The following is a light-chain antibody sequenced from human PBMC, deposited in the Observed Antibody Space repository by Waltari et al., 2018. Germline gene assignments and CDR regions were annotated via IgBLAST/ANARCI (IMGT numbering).Light chain of an antibody. J-gene: IGKJ2*01. V-gene: IGKV1-39*01. CDR1: NNGKVF. CDR3: QQSYSLPYT. Sequence: DIQMTQSPSSLSPAVRVRVTSTGRATNNGKVFINWCQQRPGEGPRLLIYKASQVEGGVPSRLSGSGSGTEFSLSISTLQPADFATYYCQQSYSLPYTFGQGPNLGI. CDR2: KAS.